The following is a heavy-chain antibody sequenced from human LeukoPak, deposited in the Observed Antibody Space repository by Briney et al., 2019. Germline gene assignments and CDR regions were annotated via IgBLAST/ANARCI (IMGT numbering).Heavy chain of an antibody. Sequence: GGSLRLSCAASGFTFSSYGMHWVRQAPGKGLEWVAVIWYDGSNKYYADSEKGRFTISRDNSKNTLYLQMNSLRAEDTAVYYCAKDPNCSSTSCPQPDNNWFDPWGQGTLVTVSS. V-gene: IGHV3-33*06. CDR1: GFTFSSYG. J-gene: IGHJ5*02. CDR2: IWYDGSNK. D-gene: IGHD2-2*01. CDR3: AKDPNCSSTSCPQPDNNWFDP.